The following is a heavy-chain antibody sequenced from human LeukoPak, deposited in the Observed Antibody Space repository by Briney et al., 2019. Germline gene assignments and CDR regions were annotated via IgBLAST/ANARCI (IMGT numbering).Heavy chain of an antibody. Sequence: PGGSLRLSCEASGFTFSIFAMHWVRQAPGKGLEWVALIPFDGIKTDYADSVKGRFTISRDNSKSMLYLELNSLRVEDTALYYCARGPGSTSWSFDYWGQGTLVTVSS. CDR2: IPFDGIKT. CDR3: ARGPGSTSWSFDY. CDR1: GFTFSIFA. D-gene: IGHD6-13*01. V-gene: IGHV3-30*03. J-gene: IGHJ4*02.